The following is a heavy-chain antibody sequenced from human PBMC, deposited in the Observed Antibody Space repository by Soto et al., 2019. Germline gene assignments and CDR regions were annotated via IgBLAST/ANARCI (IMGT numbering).Heavy chain of an antibody. CDR2: IQHTGNT. CDR1: GASIRSYH. D-gene: IGHD3-16*01. V-gene: IGHV4-4*07. CDR3: AKDVSSRRWFDP. J-gene: IGHJ5*02. Sequence: PSETLSLTCAVSGASIRSYHWSFLRQPAGKGLEWIGRIQHTGNTNYNPSLKSRVTMSADTSKNQISLKMTSATAADTAVYFCAKDVSSRRWFDPWGQGVRVTVSS.